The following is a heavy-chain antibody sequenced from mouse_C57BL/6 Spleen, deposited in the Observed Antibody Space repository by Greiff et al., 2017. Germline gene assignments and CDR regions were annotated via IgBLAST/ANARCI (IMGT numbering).Heavy chain of an antibody. CDR1: GYSITSGYY. D-gene: IGHD2-2*01. V-gene: IGHV3-6*01. CDR2: ISYDGSN. CDR3: ARDGIYYGYDKVLYYAMDY. J-gene: IGHJ4*01. Sequence: EVQLQESGPGLVKPSQSLSLTCSVTGYSITSGYYWNWIRQFPGNKLEWMGYISYDGSNNYNPSLKNRISITRDTSKNQFFLKLNSVTTEDTATYYCARDGIYYGYDKVLYYAMDYWGQGTSVTVSS.